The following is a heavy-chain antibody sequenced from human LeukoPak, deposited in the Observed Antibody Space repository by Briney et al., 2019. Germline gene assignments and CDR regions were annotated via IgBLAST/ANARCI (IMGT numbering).Heavy chain of an antibody. CDR2: ISGYSGNT. V-gene: IGHV1-18*01. CDR3: ARDGTPGTTFRFDP. D-gene: IGHD1-1*01. J-gene: IGHJ5*02. Sequence: GASVTVSCKASDYTYTSYGISWVRQAPGQGLEWMGWISGYSGNTNYAQKFQARVTMTTDTSTTTAYMELRSLRSDDTAVYYCARDGTPGTTFRFDPWGQGTLVIVSS. CDR1: DYTYTSYG.